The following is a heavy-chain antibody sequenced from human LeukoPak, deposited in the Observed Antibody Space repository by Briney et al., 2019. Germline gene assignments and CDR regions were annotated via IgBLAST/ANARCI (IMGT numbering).Heavy chain of an antibody. CDR1: GFTFSSYA. CDR2: IAFDGSNA. Sequence: GGSLRLSCVASGFTFSSYAMHWVRQAPGKGLEWVAVIAFDGSNALYADSVKGRFTISRDNSKNTLYLQMTSLRAEDTAVYYCARGAGAATAGYYYYYMDVWGKGTTVTVSS. D-gene: IGHD2-15*01. J-gene: IGHJ6*03. CDR3: ARGAGAATAGYYYYYMDV. V-gene: IGHV3-30*14.